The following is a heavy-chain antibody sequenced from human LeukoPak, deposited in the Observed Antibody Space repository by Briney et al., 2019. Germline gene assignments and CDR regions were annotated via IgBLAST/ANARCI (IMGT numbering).Heavy chain of an antibody. CDR3: AKISSFRTGASGSYHY. CDR1: GFTFSSYG. CDR2: ISYDGSNK. V-gene: IGHV3-30*18. D-gene: IGHD1-26*01. J-gene: IGHJ4*02. Sequence: GGSLRLSCAASGFTFSSYGTHWVRQAPGKGLEWGAVISYDGSNKYYADSVKGRFTISRDNSKNALYLQMNSLRAEDTAVYYCAKISSFRTGASGSYHYWGQGTLVTVSS.